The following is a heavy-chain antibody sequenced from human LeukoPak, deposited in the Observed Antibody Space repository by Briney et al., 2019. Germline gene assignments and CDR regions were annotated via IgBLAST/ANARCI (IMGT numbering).Heavy chain of an antibody. Sequence: PGGSLRLSCAASGFTFSSYEMNWVRQAPGKGLEWVSYISSSGSTICYADSVKGRFTISRDNAKNSLYLQMNSLRAEDTAVYYCASRYCSGGSCSWKNWFDPWGQGTLVTVSS. D-gene: IGHD2-15*01. CDR2: ISSSGSTI. CDR3: ASRYCSGGSCSWKNWFDP. V-gene: IGHV3-48*03. CDR1: GFTFSSYE. J-gene: IGHJ5*02.